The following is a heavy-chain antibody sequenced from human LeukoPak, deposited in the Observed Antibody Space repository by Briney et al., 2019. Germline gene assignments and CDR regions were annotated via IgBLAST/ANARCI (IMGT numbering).Heavy chain of an antibody. Sequence: SQTLSLTCTVSGGSISSGSYYWTWIRQPAGKGLEWIGRIYTSGSTNYNPSLKSRVTISVEPSKNQFSLKLSSVTAADTAVYYCATGMLRYYYGSGSYFRRDNWFDPWGQGTLVTVSS. J-gene: IGHJ5*02. V-gene: IGHV4-61*02. CDR1: GGSISSGSYY. CDR3: ATGMLRYYYGSGSYFRRDNWFDP. CDR2: IYTSGST. D-gene: IGHD3-10*01.